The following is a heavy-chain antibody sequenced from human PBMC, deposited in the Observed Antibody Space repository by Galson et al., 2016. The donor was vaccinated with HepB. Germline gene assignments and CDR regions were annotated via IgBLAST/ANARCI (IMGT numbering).Heavy chain of an antibody. CDR3: ASRDFFDY. CDR1: GFTFSSYS. V-gene: IGHV3-30*04. Sequence: SLRLSCAASGFTFSSYSMHWVRQAPGKGLEWVAIISYDIRNKYYADSVKGRFTISRDNSNHTLYLQMNGLRPEDTAVYCCASRDFFDYWGQGTLVTVSS. CDR2: ISYDIRNK. J-gene: IGHJ4*02.